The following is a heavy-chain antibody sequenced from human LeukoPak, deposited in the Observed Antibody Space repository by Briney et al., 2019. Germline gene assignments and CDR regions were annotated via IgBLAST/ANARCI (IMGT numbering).Heavy chain of an antibody. CDR2: MNPNSGNT. CDR3: ARAAYPYYYDSSGYYYVY. CDR1: GYTFTIYD. V-gene: IGHV1-8*01. Sequence: ASVKVSCKASGYTFTIYDINWVRQATVQGLELMGWMNPNSGNTGYAQKFQGRVTMTRNTSMSTAYMELSSLRSEDTAVYYCARAAYPYYYDSSGYYYVYWGQGTLVTVSS. J-gene: IGHJ4*02. D-gene: IGHD3-22*01.